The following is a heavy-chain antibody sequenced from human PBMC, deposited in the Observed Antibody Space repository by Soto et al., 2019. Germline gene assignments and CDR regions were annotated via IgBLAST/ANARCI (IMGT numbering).Heavy chain of an antibody. J-gene: IGHJ6*02. V-gene: IGHV5-10-1*01. D-gene: IGHD6-6*01. CDR3: ARRRSSSSPSLYYYYGMDV. CDR1: GYSFAGYW. Sequence: GESLKISCKGSGYSFAGYWITWVRQMPGKGLEWMGRIDPSDSQTNYSPSFQGHVTISADKSISTAYLQWSSLKASDTAMYYCARRRSSSSPSLYYYYGMDVWGQGTTVTVSS. CDR2: IDPSDSQT.